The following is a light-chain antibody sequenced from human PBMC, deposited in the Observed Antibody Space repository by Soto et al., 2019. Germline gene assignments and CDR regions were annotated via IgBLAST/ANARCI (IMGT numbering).Light chain of an antibody. CDR3: TSYAGSNTVV. V-gene: IGLV2-8*01. Sequence: QSALTQPPSASGSPGQSVTISCTGTSSDLGGYNFVSWYQQHPGKAPKLMIYEVNKRHSGVPDRFSGSKSGNTASLTVSGLQAEDETDYSCTSYAGSNTVVFGGGTKLTVL. CDR2: EVN. J-gene: IGLJ2*01. CDR1: SSDLGGYNF.